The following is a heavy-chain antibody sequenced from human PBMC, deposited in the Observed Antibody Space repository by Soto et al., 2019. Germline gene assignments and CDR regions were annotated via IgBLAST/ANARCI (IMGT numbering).Heavy chain of an antibody. D-gene: IGHD3-22*01. V-gene: IGHV3-11*01. CDR1: GFTFSDYY. J-gene: IGHJ4*02. CDR3: ARARGYYDSSGYDY. Sequence: GGSLRLSCAASGFTFSDYYMNWIRQAPGKGLEWLSYISGGGGSTIYYADSVKGRFTISRNNAGNSLYLQLSSLTVEDTALYYCARARGYYDSSGYDYWGQGTLVTVSS. CDR2: ISGGGGSTI.